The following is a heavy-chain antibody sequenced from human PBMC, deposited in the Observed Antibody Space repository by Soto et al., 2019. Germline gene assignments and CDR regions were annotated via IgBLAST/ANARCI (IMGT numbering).Heavy chain of an antibody. CDR2: IKNDGSVT. J-gene: IGHJ4*02. V-gene: IGHV3-74*01. D-gene: IGHD4-17*01. CDR1: GFTFSSYW. CDR3: ARGGDTVTTPLDY. Sequence: EVQLVESGGGLVQPGGSLRLSCAASGFTFSSYWMHWVRQAPGKGLVWVSRIKNDGSVTSYADSVKGRFTISRDNAKNTLYLQMNSLRAEVTAVYYCARGGDTVTTPLDYWGQGTLVTVSS.